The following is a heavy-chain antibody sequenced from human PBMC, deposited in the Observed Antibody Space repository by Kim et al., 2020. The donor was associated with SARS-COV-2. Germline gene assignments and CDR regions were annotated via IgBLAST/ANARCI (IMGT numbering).Heavy chain of an antibody. J-gene: IGHJ6*02. Sequence: NQDGSKEVYVDSMKGRFTISRDSAQNSVFLQMISVRAEDTAVYYCARAMDVWAQGTTVTVSS. CDR2: NQDGSKE. V-gene: IGHV3-7*01. CDR3: ARAMDV.